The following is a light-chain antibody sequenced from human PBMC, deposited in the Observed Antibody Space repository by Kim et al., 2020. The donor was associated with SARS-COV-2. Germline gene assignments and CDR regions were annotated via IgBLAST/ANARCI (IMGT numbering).Light chain of an antibody. CDR2: SAS. Sequence: SPGERATLSCRASQSVSSSYLAWYQQKAGQAPRLLIYSASRRATGIPDRFSGTESGTDFTLTISRLEPEDFAVYYCQQYGSPPWTFGQGTKVDIK. CDR3: QQYGSPPWT. CDR1: QSVSSSY. V-gene: IGKV3-20*01. J-gene: IGKJ1*01.